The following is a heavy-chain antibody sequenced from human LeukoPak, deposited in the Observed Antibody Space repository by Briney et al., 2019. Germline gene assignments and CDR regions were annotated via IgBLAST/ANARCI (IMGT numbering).Heavy chain of an antibody. V-gene: IGHV1-3*04. D-gene: IGHD2-15*01. CDR1: GYTSTNYA. CDR2: INTATDNT. Sequence: ASVKVSCKASGYTSTNYAMHWVRQAPGQRLEWMGWINTATDNTKYLQKFQGRVTITRDTSASTVYMELSSLRSEDTAVYYCARDRVGYNYYYGMDVWGQGTTVTVSS. CDR3: ARDRVGYNYYYGMDV. J-gene: IGHJ6*02.